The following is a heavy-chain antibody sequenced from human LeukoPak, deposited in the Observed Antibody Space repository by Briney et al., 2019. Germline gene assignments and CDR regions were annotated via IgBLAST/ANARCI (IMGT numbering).Heavy chain of an antibody. D-gene: IGHD2-2*01. J-gene: IGHJ6*02. CDR2: ISAYNGNT. V-gene: IGHV1-18*01. Sequence: ASVKVSCKASGYTFTSYGISWVRQAPGQGLEWMGWISAYNGNTNYAQKLQGRVTMTTDTSTSTAYMELRSLRSDDTAVYYCVRDYLYCSRTSCYAYYYGMDVWGQGTTVTVSS. CDR1: GYTFTSYG. CDR3: VRDYLYCSRTSCYAYYYGMDV.